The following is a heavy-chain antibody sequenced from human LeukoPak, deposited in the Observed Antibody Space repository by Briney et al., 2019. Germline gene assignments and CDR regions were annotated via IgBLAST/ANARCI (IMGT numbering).Heavy chain of an antibody. Sequence: GGSLRLSCAASGFDFSSNWMHWVRQAPGKGLEWVASINPGGNKKYSADSVKGRFTISRDNAENSLYLQMNSLRVEDTAFYYCARDLAYSRLDYWGQGTLVTVSS. J-gene: IGHJ4*02. CDR1: GFDFSSNW. D-gene: IGHD5-18*01. CDR2: INPGGNKK. CDR3: ARDLAYSRLDY. V-gene: IGHV3-7*01.